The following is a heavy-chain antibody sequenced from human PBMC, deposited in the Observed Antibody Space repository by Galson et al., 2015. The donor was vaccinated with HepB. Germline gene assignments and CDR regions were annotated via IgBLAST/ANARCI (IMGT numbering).Heavy chain of an antibody. Sequence: SLRLSCAPSGFTFSSYAMHWVRQAPGKGLEYVSAISSNGGSTYYANSVKGRFTISRDNSKNTLYLQMGSLRVEDMAVYYCARGGRRRQTTDCSSTSCPDLDVSGKGTTVTVSS. CDR1: GFTFSSYA. CDR2: ISSNGGST. J-gene: IGHJ6*04. D-gene: IGHD2-2*01. CDR3: ARGGRRRQTTDCSSTSCPDLDV. V-gene: IGHV3-64*01.